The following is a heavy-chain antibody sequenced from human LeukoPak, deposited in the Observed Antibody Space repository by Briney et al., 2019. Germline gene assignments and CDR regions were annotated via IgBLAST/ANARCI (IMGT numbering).Heavy chain of an antibody. D-gene: IGHD2-2*02. CDR1: GFTFSSYG. J-gene: IGHJ6*02. CDR2: IWYDGSNK. Sequence: GGSLRLSCAASGFTFSSYGMHWVRQAPGKGLEWVAVIWYDGSNKYYADSVKGRFTISRDNSKNTLYLQMNSLRAEDTAVYYCARDRIPDIVVVPAAIFGYYYGMDVWGQGTTVTVSS. CDR3: ARDRIPDIVVVPAAIFGYYYGMDV. V-gene: IGHV3-30*19.